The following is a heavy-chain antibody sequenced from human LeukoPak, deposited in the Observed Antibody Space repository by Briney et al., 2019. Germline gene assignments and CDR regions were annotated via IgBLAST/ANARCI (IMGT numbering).Heavy chain of an antibody. D-gene: IGHD3-22*01. V-gene: IGHV3-23*01. CDR3: AKGFLDYYDSGGYFDY. J-gene: IGHJ4*02. CDR2: ISGNRGST. CDR1: GFTFLSYA. Sequence: GGSLRLSFAASGFTFLSYAISSVRQAPGKGLEWISAISGNRGSTYYADSVNGRFTISRDNCKRTLYMQMSSVRAEETAVYYCAKGFLDYYDSGGYFDYWGQGTLVTVS.